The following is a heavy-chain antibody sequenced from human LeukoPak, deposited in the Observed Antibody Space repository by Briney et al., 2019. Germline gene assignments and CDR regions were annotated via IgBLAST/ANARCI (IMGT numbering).Heavy chain of an antibody. Sequence: GGSLRLSCETSGFTFSSYAMHWVRQAPGKGLEWVSAISGSGGSTHYADSVKGRFAISRDSPGNSVYLQMNSLRAEDTAVYYCARLMFLWPPIYFDYWGQGTLVTVSS. CDR3: ARLMFLWPPIYFDY. D-gene: IGHD2-8*01. V-gene: IGHV3-23*01. CDR2: ISGSGGST. J-gene: IGHJ4*02. CDR1: GFTFSSYA.